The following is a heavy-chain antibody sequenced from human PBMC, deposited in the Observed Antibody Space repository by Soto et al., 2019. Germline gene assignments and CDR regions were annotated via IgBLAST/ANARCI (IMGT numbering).Heavy chain of an antibody. CDR1: GFTFSSYW. J-gene: IGHJ4*02. V-gene: IGHV3-7*01. CDR2: IEQDGSQK. D-gene: IGHD2-15*01. CDR3: ARDYCSGGTCYEGY. Sequence: GGSLRLSCSASGFTFSSYWMSWVRQAPGKGLEWVANIEQDGSQKYYVDSVKGRFTISRDNAKNSVYLQMNGLSAEDTAVYYCARDYCSGGTCYEGYWGQGTLVTVSS.